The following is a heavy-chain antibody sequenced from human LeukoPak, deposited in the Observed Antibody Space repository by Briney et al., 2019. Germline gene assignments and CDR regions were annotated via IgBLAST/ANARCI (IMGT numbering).Heavy chain of an antibody. CDR3: AKDPGESYIAAAANDY. CDR1: GFTFSSYA. CDR2: ISGSGGDT. Sequence: GGSLRLSCAASGFTFSSYAMSWVRRAPGKGLQWVSAISGSGGDTYYADSVKGRFTVSRDNSKNTLYLQMNSLRAEDAAVYYCAKDPGESYIAAAANDYWGRGTLVTVSS. D-gene: IGHD6-13*01. V-gene: IGHV3-23*01. J-gene: IGHJ4*02.